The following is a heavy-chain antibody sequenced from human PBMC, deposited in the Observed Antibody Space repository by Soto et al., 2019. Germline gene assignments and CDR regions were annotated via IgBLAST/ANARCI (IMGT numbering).Heavy chain of an antibody. CDR3: ARRLVVVGRGAFDI. J-gene: IGHJ3*02. V-gene: IGHV1-2*02. CDR2: INPNSGGT. Sequence: ASVKVSCKASGYTFTGYYMHWVRQAPGQGLEWMGWINPNSGGTNYAQRFQGRVTMTRDTSISTAYMELSRLRSDDTAVYYCARRLVVVGRGAFDIWGQGTMVTVSS. CDR1: GYTFTGYY. D-gene: IGHD2-15*01.